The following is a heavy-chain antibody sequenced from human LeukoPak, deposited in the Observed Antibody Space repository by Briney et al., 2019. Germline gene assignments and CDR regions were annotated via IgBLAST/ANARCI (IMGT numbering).Heavy chain of an antibody. V-gene: IGHV5-51*01. D-gene: IGHD6-13*01. CDR3: ARRIAAAGTDYFDY. CDR1: GYSFASYW. CDR2: IYPGDSDT. J-gene: IGHJ4*02. Sequence: HGESLKISCKGSGYSFASYWIGWVRQMPGKGLEWMGIIYPGDSDTRYSPSFQGQVTISADKSISTAYLQWSSLKASDTAMYYCARRIAAAGTDYFDYWGQGTLVTVSS.